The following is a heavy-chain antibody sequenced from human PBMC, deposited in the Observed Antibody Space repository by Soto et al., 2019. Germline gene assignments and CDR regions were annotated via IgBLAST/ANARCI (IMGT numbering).Heavy chain of an antibody. V-gene: IGHV3-30-3*01. CDR3: ASPGYSSTFDY. D-gene: IGHD6-13*01. J-gene: IGHJ4*02. Sequence: GGSLRLSCAASGFTFSSYAMHWVRQAPGKGLEWVAVISYDGSNKYYADSVKGRFTISRDNSKTTLYLQMNSLRAEDTALYYCASPGYSSTFDYWGQGTLVTVSS. CDR2: ISYDGSNK. CDR1: GFTFSSYA.